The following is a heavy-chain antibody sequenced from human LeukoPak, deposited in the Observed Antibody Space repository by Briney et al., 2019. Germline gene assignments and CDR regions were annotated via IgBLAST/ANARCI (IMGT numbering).Heavy chain of an antibody. CDR3: AARHRYSSSWTFDY. CDR2: ISGSGSST. V-gene: IGHV3-23*01. J-gene: IGHJ4*02. D-gene: IGHD6-13*01. CDR1: GFIFSSYA. Sequence: GGSLRLSCAASGFIFSSYAMSWVRQAPGKGLEWVSAISGSGSSTYYADSVKGRFTISRDNSKNTLFLQMNSLRAEDTAVYYCAARHRYSSSWTFDYRGQGTLVTVSS.